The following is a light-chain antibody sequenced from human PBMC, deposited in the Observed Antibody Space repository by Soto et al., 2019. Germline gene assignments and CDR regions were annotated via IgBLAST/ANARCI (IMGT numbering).Light chain of an antibody. J-gene: IGKJ5*01. CDR2: DAS. CDR1: QSVSSY. V-gene: IGKV3-11*01. Sequence: EIVLTQSPATLSLSPGERATLSCRASQSVSSYLAWYQQKPGQAPRLLIYDASNRATGIPARFSGSGSGTDSTITISSLEPEDFAVYYCQQRSNWPPITFGQGTRLEIK. CDR3: QQRSNWPPIT.